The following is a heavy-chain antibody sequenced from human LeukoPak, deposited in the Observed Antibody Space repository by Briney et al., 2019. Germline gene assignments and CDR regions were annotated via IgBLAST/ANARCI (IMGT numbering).Heavy chain of an antibody. Sequence: GGSLRLSCAASGFPFTNYAMSWVRQAPGKGLEWVSSIETNGVKAYYADSVKGRFTISRDNSENTLSLQMNSLRVEDTAVYYCIAAPGPKWYFHYWGQGALVTVSS. CDR2: IETNGVKA. CDR3: IAAPGPKWYFHY. D-gene: IGHD6-13*01. J-gene: IGHJ4*02. CDR1: GFPFTNYA. V-gene: IGHV3-23*01.